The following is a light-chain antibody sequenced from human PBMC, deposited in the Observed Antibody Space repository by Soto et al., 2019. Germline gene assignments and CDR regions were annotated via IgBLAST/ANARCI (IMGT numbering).Light chain of an antibody. V-gene: IGKV3-20*01. J-gene: IGKJ1*01. CDR2: GAS. Sequence: VLGRSPKTLCASRGERATISGGASQSVSRRYLAWYQQNPGQAPRLLIYGASSRATGIPDRFSGSGYATDYTLLISRLDCEDVPLYYGQQYASSRTFGEGTKVDIK. CDR1: QSVSRRY. CDR3: QQYASSRT.